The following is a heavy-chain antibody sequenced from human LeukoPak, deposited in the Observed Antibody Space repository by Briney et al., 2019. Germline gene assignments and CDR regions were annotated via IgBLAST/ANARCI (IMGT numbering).Heavy chain of an antibody. CDR3: ARGSSSWKETYGMDV. Sequence: GGSLRLSCAASGFTVSSNYMSWVRQAPGKGLEWVSVIYSGGSTYYADSVKGRFTISRDNSKNTLYLQMNSLGAEDTAVYYCARGSSSWKETYGMDVWGQGTTVTVSS. D-gene: IGHD6-13*01. V-gene: IGHV3-66*01. J-gene: IGHJ6*02. CDR2: IYSGGST. CDR1: GFTVSSNY.